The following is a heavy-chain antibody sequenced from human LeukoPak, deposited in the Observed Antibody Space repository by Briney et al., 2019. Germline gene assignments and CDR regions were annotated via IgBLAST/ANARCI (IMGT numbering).Heavy chain of an antibody. V-gene: IGHV4-59*01. J-gene: IGHJ3*02. CDR2: MHNSGSS. D-gene: IGHD5-12*01. Sequence: SETLSLSCSVSGASTSHFYWNWIRQPPGKGLEWIGYMHNSGSSKHSPSLKSRVTISIDTSKNLFSLQLTSVTAADTAIYYCARSAEWLHNAFDIWGQGTMVSVSS. CDR3: ARSAEWLHNAFDI. CDR1: GASTSHFY.